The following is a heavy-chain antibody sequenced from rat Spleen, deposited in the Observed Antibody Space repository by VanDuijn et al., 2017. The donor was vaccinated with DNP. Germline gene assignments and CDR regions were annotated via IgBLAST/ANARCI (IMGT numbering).Heavy chain of an antibody. D-gene: IGHD4-3*01. J-gene: IGHJ2*01. V-gene: IGHV6-6*01. CDR3: AWNSGSGDY. Sequence: EVQVLESGGGLVQPGNSLKLSCATSGFTFSTTWMYWYRQFPEKRLEWVARIKARSNNYATDYTESVKGRFTISRDDSRSNIYLQMNNLKEEDTAIYYCAWNSGSGDYWGQGVMVTVSS. CDR1: GFTFSTTW. CDR2: IKARSNNYAT.